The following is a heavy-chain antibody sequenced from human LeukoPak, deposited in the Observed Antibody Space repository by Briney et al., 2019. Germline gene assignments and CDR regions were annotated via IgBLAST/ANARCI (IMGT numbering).Heavy chain of an antibody. CDR2: INPSGGST. D-gene: IGHD5-24*01. CDR3: ARAEEMATISAAFDY. J-gene: IGHJ4*02. Sequence: ASVKVSCKAAGYTFTSYYMHWVRQAPGQGLEWMGIINPSGGSTSYAQKFQGRVTMTRDTSTSTDYMELSSLRSEDTAVYYCARAEEMATISAAFDYWGQGTLVTVSS. V-gene: IGHV1-46*01. CDR1: GYTFTSYY.